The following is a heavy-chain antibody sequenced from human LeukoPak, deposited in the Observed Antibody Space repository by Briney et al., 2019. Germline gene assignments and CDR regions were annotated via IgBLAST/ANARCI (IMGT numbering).Heavy chain of an antibody. CDR2: ISGSGGST. CDR3: ATTVTTGGYFDY. V-gene: IGHV3-23*01. CDR1: GFTFSSYA. D-gene: IGHD4-17*01. J-gene: IGHJ4*02. Sequence: GGSLRLSCAASGFTFSSYAMSWVRQAPGKGLEWVSAISGSGGSTHYAGSVKGRFTISRDKSKNTVYLQMNSLRAEDTAVYYCATTVTTGGYFDYWGQGTLVTVSS.